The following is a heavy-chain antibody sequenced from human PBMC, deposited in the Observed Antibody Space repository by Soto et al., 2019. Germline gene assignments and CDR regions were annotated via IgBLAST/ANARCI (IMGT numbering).Heavy chain of an antibody. CDR2: ISYDGSNK. Sequence: GGSLRLSCAASGFTFSSYAMHWVRQAPGKGLEWVAVISYDGSNKYYADSVKGRFTISRDNSKNTLYLQMNSLRAEDTAVYYCARAVSYYYDRHFDYWGQGTLVTVSS. D-gene: IGHD3-22*01. CDR1: GFTFSSYA. CDR3: ARAVSYYYDRHFDY. J-gene: IGHJ4*02. V-gene: IGHV3-30-3*01.